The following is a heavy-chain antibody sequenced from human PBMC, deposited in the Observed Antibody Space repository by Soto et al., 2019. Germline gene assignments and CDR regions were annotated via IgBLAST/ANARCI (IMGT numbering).Heavy chain of an antibody. J-gene: IGHJ4*02. CDR1: GGSFSGYY. V-gene: IGHV4-34*01. CDR2: INPSGST. Sequence: QVQLQQWGAGLLKPSETLSLTCAVYGGSFSGYYWCWIRQPPGKGLEWIGEINPSGSTNYNPALKIRVTISVDTSKNQFSLKLSSVTAADTAVYYCARGLNLETATYLGDWGRGTLVTVSS. CDR3: ARGLNLETATYLGD. D-gene: IGHD6-25*01.